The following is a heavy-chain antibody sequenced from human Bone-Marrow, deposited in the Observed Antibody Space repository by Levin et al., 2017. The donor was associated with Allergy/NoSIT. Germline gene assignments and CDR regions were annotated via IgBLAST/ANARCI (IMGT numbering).Heavy chain of an antibody. CDR2: IIPILGIA. CDR1: GGTFSSYT. J-gene: IGHJ5*02. CDR3: ARDYSTIGYCSGGSCGFDP. V-gene: IGHV1-69*04. D-gene: IGHD2-15*01. Sequence: SVKVSCKASGGTFSSYTISWVRQAPGQGLEWMGRIIPILGIANYAQKFQGRVTITADKSTSTAYMELSSLRSEDTAVYYCARDYSTIGYCSGGSCGFDPWGQGTLVTVSS.